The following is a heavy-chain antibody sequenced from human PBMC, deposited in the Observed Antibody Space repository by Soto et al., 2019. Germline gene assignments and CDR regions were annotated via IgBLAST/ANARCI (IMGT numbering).Heavy chain of an antibody. D-gene: IGHD2-21*02. J-gene: IGHJ5*02. CDR1: GFTFSSYA. Sequence: SLRLSCAASGFTFSSYAMHWVRQAPGKGLEWVAVISYDGSNKYYADSVKGRFTISRDNSKNTLYLQMNSLRAEDTAVYYCASIVVVTAWLDPWGQGTMVTVYS. CDR3: ASIVVVTAWLDP. CDR2: ISYDGSNK. V-gene: IGHV3-30-3*01.